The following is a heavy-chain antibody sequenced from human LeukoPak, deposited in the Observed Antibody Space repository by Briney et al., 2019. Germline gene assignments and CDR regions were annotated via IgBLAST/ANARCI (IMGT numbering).Heavy chain of an antibody. J-gene: IGHJ4*02. D-gene: IGHD1-26*01. CDR3: ARDAPSGRIPGY. Sequence: ASVKVSCKASGYTFTGYYMHWVRQAPGQGLEWMGWISGYNGNANYAQKLQGRVTMTTDTSTSTAYLDLRSLRSDDTAVYYCARDAPSGRIPGYWGQGTLVTVSS. CDR2: ISGYNGNA. CDR1: GYTFTGYY. V-gene: IGHV1-18*04.